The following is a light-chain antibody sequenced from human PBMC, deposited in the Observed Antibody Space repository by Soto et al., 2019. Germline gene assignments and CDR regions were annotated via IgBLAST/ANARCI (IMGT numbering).Light chain of an antibody. CDR1: PSISRY. V-gene: IGKV1-39*01. Sequence: DIQLTQAPASLSASVGDRVTLTGRASPSISRYLNWYQQKPGKATKLRIYASSSLQSGVPSRFSGSGSWTDFTLTISSLQPADFATSYCQQTYSSHPWTFGQGTRLDIK. CDR2: ASS. J-gene: IGKJ1*01. CDR3: QQTYSSHPWT.